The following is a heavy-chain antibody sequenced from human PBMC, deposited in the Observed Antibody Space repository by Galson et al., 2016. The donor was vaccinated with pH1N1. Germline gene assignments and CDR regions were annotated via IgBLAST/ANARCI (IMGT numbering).Heavy chain of an antibody. V-gene: IGHV3-23*01. CDR3: AKARGGLGFAYYYYGLDV. J-gene: IGHJ6*02. Sequence: SLRLSCAASGFSGFTFNDYAMTWIRQAPGKGLEWVSTISGSGDSTYYADSVKGRFTISRDKSKNTLYLQMNSLRADDTAVYYGAKARGGLGFAYYYYGLDVWGQGTTVIVSS. D-gene: IGHD3-10*01. CDR1: GFSGFTFNDYA. CDR2: ISGSGDST.